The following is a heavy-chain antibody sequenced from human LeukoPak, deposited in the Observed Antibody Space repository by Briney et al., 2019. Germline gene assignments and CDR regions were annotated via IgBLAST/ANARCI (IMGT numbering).Heavy chain of an antibody. CDR2: IYPGDSDT. Sequence: PGESLKISCKGSGYSFINYWIGWVRQMPGKCLEWMGIIYPGDSDTRYSPSFQGQVTISADKSITTAYLQWRSLKASDTAIYYCARMRVVGATDGMDVWGKGTTVTVSS. V-gene: IGHV5-51*01. J-gene: IGHJ6*04. CDR3: ARMRVVGATDGMDV. CDR1: GYSFINYW. D-gene: IGHD2-15*01.